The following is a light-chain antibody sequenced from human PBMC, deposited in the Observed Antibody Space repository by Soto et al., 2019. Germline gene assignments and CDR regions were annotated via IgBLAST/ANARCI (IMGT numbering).Light chain of an antibody. CDR3: QSYDSSPSSRL. CDR1: SSNIGAGYD. V-gene: IGLV1-40*01. CDR2: GNT. Sequence: QSVLTQPPSVSGAPGQRVTISCTGSSSNIGAGYDVHWYQQLPGTAPKLLVHGNTDRPSGVPDRFSGSKSGTSASLAITGLQAEDDADYFCQSYDSSPSSRLFGGGTKLTVL. J-gene: IGLJ2*01.